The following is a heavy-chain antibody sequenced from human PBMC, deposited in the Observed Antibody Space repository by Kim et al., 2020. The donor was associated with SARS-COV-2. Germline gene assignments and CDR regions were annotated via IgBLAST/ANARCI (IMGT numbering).Heavy chain of an antibody. CDR3: ARLLWFGESWFDP. Sequence: YNPSPKSRVTISVYKSKNQFSLKLSSVSAADTAVYYCARLLWFGESWFDPWGQGTLVTVSS. V-gene: IGHV4-4*02. D-gene: IGHD3-10*01. J-gene: IGHJ5*02.